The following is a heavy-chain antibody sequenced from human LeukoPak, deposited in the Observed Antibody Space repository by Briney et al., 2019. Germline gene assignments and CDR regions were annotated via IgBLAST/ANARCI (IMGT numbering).Heavy chain of an antibody. V-gene: IGHV3-23*01. J-gene: IGHJ4*02. Sequence: PGGSLRLSCAASGFTFSSYAMSWVRQAPGKGLEWVSAISGSGGSTYYADSVKGRFTISRDNSKNTLYLQMNSLRAEDTAVYYCANHYDSSGYYRRHPGDYWGQGTLVTVSS. CDR2: ISGSGGST. D-gene: IGHD3-22*01. CDR3: ANHYDSSGYYRRHPGDY. CDR1: GFTFSSYA.